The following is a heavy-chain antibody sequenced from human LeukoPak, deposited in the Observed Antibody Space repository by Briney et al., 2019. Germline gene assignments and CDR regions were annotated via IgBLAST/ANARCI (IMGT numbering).Heavy chain of an antibody. D-gene: IGHD1-26*01. CDR2: FDPEDGET. V-gene: IGHV1-24*01. CDR3: ATPTIVGATNLDY. Sequence: ASVKVSCKASGYPFTSYYINWVRQAPGQGLEWMGGFDPEDGETIYAQKFQSRVTMTEDTSTDTAYMELSSLRSEDTAVYYCATPTIVGATNLDYWGQGTLVAVSS. J-gene: IGHJ4*02. CDR1: GYPFTSYY.